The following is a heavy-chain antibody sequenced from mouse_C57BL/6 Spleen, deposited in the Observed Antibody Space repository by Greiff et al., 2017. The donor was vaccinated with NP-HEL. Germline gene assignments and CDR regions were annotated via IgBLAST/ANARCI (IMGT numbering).Heavy chain of an antibody. CDR1: GFTFSSYA. V-gene: IGHV5-9-1*02. CDR2: ISSGGDYI. CDR3: TRDYYGSSYGAWFAY. Sequence: EVQVVESGEGLVKPGGSLKLSCAASGFTFSSYAMSWVRQTPEKRLEWVAYISSGGDYIYYADTVKGRFTISRDNARNTLYLQMSSLKSEDTAMYYCTRDYYGSSYGAWFAYWGQGTLVTVSA. D-gene: IGHD1-1*01. J-gene: IGHJ3*01.